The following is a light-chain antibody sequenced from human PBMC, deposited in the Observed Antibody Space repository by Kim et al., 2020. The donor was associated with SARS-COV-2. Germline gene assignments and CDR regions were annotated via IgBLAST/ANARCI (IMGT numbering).Light chain of an antibody. Sequence: GHRVTSAYSGSISTIGNTVINWYQHLPRTAPKLLIYSNDYRPSGVPARFSGSKSGTSDSLAISGLQSEDEAYYYCVAWDDSLNGSVFGGGTQLTVL. V-gene: IGLV1-44*01. CDR1: ISTIGNTV. J-gene: IGLJ3*02. CDR3: VAWDDSLNGSV. CDR2: SND.